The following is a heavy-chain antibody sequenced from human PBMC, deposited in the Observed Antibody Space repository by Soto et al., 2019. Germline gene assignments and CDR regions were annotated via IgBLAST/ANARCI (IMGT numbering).Heavy chain of an antibody. CDR3: AREGGGYSYGEIDY. J-gene: IGHJ4*02. CDR1: GYTFTGYY. CDR2: INPNSGGT. V-gene: IGHV1-2*04. Sequence: ASVKVSCKASGYTFTGYYMHWVRQAPGQGLEWMGWINPNSGGTNYAQKFQGWVTMTRDTSISTAYMELSRLRSDDTAVYYCAREGGGYSYGEIDYRGQGTLVTVS. D-gene: IGHD5-18*01.